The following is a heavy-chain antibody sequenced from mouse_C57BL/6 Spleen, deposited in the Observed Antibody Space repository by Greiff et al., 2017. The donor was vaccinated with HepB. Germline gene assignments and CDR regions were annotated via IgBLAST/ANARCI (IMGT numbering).Heavy chain of an antibody. D-gene: IGHD1-1*01. V-gene: IGHV1-81*01. J-gene: IGHJ1*03. Sequence: VQLQQSGAELARPGASVKLSCKASGYTFTSYGISWVKQRTGQGLEWIGEIYPRSGNTYYNEKFKGKATRTADKSSSTAYMELRSLTAEDSAIYFCARRGYGSSFHWYFDVWGTGTTVTVSS. CDR2: IYPRSGNT. CDR3: ARRGYGSSFHWYFDV. CDR1: GYTFTSYG.